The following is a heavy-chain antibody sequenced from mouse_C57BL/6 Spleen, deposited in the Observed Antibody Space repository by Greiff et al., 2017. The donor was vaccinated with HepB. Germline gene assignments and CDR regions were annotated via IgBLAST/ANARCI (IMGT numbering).Heavy chain of an antibody. CDR2: ISDGGSYT. D-gene: IGHD2-5*01. CDR3: AREAYYSNSYYFDY. V-gene: IGHV5-4*01. J-gene: IGHJ2*01. Sequence: EVHLVESGGGLVKPGGSLKLSCAASGFTFSSYAMSWVRQTPEKRLAWVATISDGGSYTYYPDNVKGRFTISRDNAKNNLYLQMSHLKSEDTAMYYCAREAYYSNSYYFDYWGQGTTLTVSS. CDR1: GFTFSSYA.